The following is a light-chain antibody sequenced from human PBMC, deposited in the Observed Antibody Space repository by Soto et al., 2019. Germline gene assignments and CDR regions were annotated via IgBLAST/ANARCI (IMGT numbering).Light chain of an antibody. CDR1: ISSIGSIF. J-gene: IGLJ2*01. Sequence: QSVLTQPPSVSAAPGQTVTISCSGSISSIGSIFVSWYQQLPGTAPKLLIYDSYKRPSGIPERFSGSKSGTSATLDITGLQTGDEADYYCGTWDSSLSAGVFGGVTKVTVL. CDR3: GTWDSSLSAGV. V-gene: IGLV1-51*01. CDR2: DSY.